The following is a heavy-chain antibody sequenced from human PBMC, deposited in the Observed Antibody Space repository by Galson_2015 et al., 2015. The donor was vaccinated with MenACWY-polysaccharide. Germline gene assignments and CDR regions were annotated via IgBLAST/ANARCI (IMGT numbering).Heavy chain of an antibody. V-gene: IGHV3-48*03. CDR1: GFTSSNYE. Sequence: SLRLSCAASGFTSSNYEINWVRQAPGKGLEWVSYITSGGSTGYYADSVKGRFTISRDNAQNSLYLQMNSLRAEDTAVYYCARDRKGGGYYYGMDVWGRGTTVTVSS. CDR2: ITSGGSTG. D-gene: IGHD1-14*01. CDR3: ARDRKGGGYYYGMDV. J-gene: IGHJ6*02.